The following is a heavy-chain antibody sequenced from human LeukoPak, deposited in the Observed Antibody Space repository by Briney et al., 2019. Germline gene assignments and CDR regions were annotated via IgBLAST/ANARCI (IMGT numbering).Heavy chain of an antibody. CDR3: ARGYDSSGYNDYYFDN. V-gene: IGHV4-34*01. D-gene: IGHD3-22*01. CDR2: INHSGST. CDR1: GGSFSGYH. J-gene: IGHJ4*02. Sequence: PSETLSLTCAVYGGSFSGYHWSWIRQPPGKGLEWIGEINHSGSTNYNPPLKSRVTISVDTSKNQFSLKLRSVTATDTAVHYCARGYDSSGYNDYYFDNWGQGTLVTVSS.